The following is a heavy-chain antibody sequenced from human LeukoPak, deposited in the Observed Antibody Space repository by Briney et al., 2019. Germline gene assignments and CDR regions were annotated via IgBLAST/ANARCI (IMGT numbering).Heavy chain of an antibody. CDR1: GFTFSGYW. D-gene: IGHD4-23*01. Sequence: PGGSLRLSCAASGFTFSGYWMSWVRQAPGKGLEWVANIKQDGSEKIYVDSVKGRFTISRDNAKNSLYLQMNSLRAEDTAVYYCAKAGVGALGGTTLGYYFDYWGQGTLVTVSS. CDR2: IKQDGSEK. CDR3: AKAGVGALGGTTLGYYFDY. J-gene: IGHJ4*02. V-gene: IGHV3-7*01.